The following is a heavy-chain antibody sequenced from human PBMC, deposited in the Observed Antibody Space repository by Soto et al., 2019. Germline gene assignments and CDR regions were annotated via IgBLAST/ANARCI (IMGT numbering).Heavy chain of an antibody. CDR2: MDDSGST. V-gene: IGHV4-30-4*01. D-gene: IGHD3-3*01. CDR3: ARVTIFGVVIAFDY. Sequence: QVQLQESGPGLVKPSQTLSLTCTVSGGSISSGDYYWSWIRQPPGKGLEWIGYMDDSGSTYYNPTLKSRVIISVDTSKTPFSLKLSSVTSADTAVYYCARVTIFGVVIAFDYWGQGTLVTVSS. CDR1: GGSISSGDYY. J-gene: IGHJ4*02.